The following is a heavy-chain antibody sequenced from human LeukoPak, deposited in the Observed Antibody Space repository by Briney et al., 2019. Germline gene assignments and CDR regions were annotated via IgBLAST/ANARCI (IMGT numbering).Heavy chain of an antibody. V-gene: IGHV4-59*08. D-gene: IGHD3-16*01. CDR1: GGSITTYY. CDR2: IDYSGST. Sequence: SETLSLTCTVSGGSITTYYWSWIRQPPGKGLEWIGYIDYSGSTNYNPSLESRVTISVDTSKNQFSLKLNSVTAADTAVYYCARLNGGSWGQGTLVTVSS. CDR3: ARLNGGS. J-gene: IGHJ4*02.